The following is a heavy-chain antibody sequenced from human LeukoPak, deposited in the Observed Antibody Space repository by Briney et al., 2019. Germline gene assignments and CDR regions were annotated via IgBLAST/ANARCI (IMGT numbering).Heavy chain of an antibody. D-gene: IGHD6-19*01. CDR2: IKQDGSEK. Sequence: PGGSLRLSCAASGFTFSSYAMSWVRQAPGKGLEWVANIKQDGSEKYYVDSVKGRFTISRDNAKNSLYLQMNSLRAEDTAVYYCARESIAVAGTPPLDYWGQGTLVTVSS. CDR3: ARESIAVAGTPPLDY. V-gene: IGHV3-7*01. CDR1: GFTFSSYA. J-gene: IGHJ4*02.